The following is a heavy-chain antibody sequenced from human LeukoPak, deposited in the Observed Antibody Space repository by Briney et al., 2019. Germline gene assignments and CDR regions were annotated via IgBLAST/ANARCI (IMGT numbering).Heavy chain of an antibody. CDR2: IYPGDSDT. D-gene: IGHD3-22*01. CDR3: ARIKSVSLIVVVPFDY. V-gene: IGHV5-51*01. J-gene: IGHJ4*02. Sequence: GESLKISCKGSGYTFANYWVAWVRQMPGKGLEWMGIIYPGDSDTRYSPSLQGRVTISADKSIDTAYLRWSSLEASDTATYYCARIKSVSLIVVVPFDYWGQGSLVTVSS. CDR1: GYTFANYW.